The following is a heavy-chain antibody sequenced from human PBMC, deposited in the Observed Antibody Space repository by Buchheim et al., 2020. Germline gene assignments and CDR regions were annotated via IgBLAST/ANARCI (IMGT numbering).Heavy chain of an antibody. CDR2: IYYSGST. V-gene: IGHV4-39*07. CDR3: ASLYYYDSSGYYNPYYFDY. Sequence: QLQLQESGPGLVKPSETLSLTCTVSGGSISSSSYYWGWIRQPPGKGLEWIGSIYYSGSTYYNPSLKSRVPISVDTSKNQFSLKLSSVTAADTAVYYCASLYYYDSSGYYNPYYFDYWGQGTL. J-gene: IGHJ4*02. CDR1: GGSISSSSYY. D-gene: IGHD3-22*01.